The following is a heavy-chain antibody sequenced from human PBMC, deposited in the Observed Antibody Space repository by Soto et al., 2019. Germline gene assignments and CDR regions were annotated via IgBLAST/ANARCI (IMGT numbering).Heavy chain of an antibody. CDR1: GFTLSTYW. Sequence: GVLRLSCVASGFTLSTYWMSWVRQAPGKGLEWVANINQDGSEKYYVDSVKGRFTISRDNAKNSVYLQMNSLRAEDTAVYYCARAVAARGSYWGQGTLVTVSS. D-gene: IGHD6-6*01. CDR3: ARAVAARGSY. CDR2: INQDGSEK. J-gene: IGHJ4*02. V-gene: IGHV3-7*04.